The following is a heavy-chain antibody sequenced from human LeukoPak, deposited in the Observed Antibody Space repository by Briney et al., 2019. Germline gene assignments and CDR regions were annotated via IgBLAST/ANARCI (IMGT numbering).Heavy chain of an antibody. CDR3: ARRLLGYCSGGSCYSGYFQY. CDR1: GGSFNDYY. Sequence: PSETLSLTCAVYGGSFNDYYWTWIRQPPGKGLEWIGEINHSGSTNYNPSLKSRVTISIHTSKNQFSLKLSSVTAADTAVYYCARRLLGYCSGGSCYSGYFQYWGQGTLVTVSS. CDR2: INHSGST. V-gene: IGHV4-34*01. D-gene: IGHD2-15*01. J-gene: IGHJ1*01.